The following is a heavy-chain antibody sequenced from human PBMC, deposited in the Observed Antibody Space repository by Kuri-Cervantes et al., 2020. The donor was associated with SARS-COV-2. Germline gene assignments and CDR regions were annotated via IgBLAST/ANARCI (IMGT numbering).Heavy chain of an antibody. CDR1: GSTFSSYS. D-gene: IGHD5-18*01. J-gene: IGHJ6*02. Sequence: GESLKTSCAASGSTFSSYSMNWVRQAPGKGLEWVSSISSSSSYIYYADSVKGRFTISRDNAKNSLYLQMNSLRAEDTAVYYCARVHSYGPQDYYYYGMDVWGQGTTVTVSS. V-gene: IGHV3-21*01. CDR2: ISSSSSYI. CDR3: ARVHSYGPQDYYYYGMDV.